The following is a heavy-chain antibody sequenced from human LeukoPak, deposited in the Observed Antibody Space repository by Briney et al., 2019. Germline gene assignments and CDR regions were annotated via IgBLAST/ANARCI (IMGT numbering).Heavy chain of an antibody. D-gene: IGHD5-24*01. CDR2: ISGSGGRT. V-gene: IGHV3-23*01. CDR1: GITLSNYG. CDR3: AKGQEVATITNLDY. Sequence: GGSLRLSCAVSGITLSNYGMSWVRQAPGKGLEWVAGISGSGGRTNYADAVKGRFTISRDNSKNTLYLQMNSLRAEDTAVYYCAKGQEVATITNLDYWGQGTLVTVSS. J-gene: IGHJ4*02.